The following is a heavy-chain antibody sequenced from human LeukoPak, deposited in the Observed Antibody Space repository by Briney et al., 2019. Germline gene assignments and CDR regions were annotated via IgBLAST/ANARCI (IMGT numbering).Heavy chain of an antibody. D-gene: IGHD5-24*01. CDR3: ARKGRWLQLRAFDI. CDR2: ISHSGST. CDR1: GGSFSGYY. Sequence: SSETLSLTCAVYGGSFSGYYWSWIRQPPGKGLEWIGEISHSGSTNYNPSLKSRVTISVDTSKNQFSLKLSSVTAADTAVYYCARKGRWLQLRAFDIWGQGTMVTVSS. J-gene: IGHJ3*02. V-gene: IGHV4-34*01.